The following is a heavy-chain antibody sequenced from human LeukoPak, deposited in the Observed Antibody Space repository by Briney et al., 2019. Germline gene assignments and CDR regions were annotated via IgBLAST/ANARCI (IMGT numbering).Heavy chain of an antibody. CDR1: GYTFTSYA. D-gene: IGHD6-25*01. J-gene: IGHJ4*02. V-gene: IGHV7-4-1*02. CDR3: ARAGYSSEDESKKLVIWYY. CDR2: INTNTGNP. Sequence: ASVKVSCKASGYTFTSYAMNWVRQAPGQGLEWMGWINTNTGNPTYAQGFTGRFVFSSDTSVSTAYLQISSLKAEDTAVYYCARAGYSSEDESKKLVIWYYWGQGTLVTVSS.